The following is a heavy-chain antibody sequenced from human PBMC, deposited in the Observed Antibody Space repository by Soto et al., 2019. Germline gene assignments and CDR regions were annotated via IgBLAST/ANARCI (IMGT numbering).Heavy chain of an antibody. CDR1: GGAISGYY. V-gene: IGHV4-4*07. CDR3: ARVRDWFDP. D-gene: IGHD3-3*01. J-gene: IGHJ5*02. CDR2: IYSSGGT. Sequence: SETLSLTCTVSGGAISGYYWTWIRQSAGKGLEWIGRIYSSGGTKYNPSLQSRVTMSLDTSKNQFSLRLTSVTAADTAVYYCARVRDWFDPWGQGTLVTVSS.